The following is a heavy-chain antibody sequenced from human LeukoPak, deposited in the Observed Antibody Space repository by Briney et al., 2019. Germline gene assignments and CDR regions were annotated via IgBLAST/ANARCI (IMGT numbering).Heavy chain of an antibody. V-gene: IGHV4-4*09. D-gene: IGHD6-6*01. CDR3: ARRSREGSSSDYYMDV. CDR1: GGSFSSYY. J-gene: IGHJ6*03. Sequence: NPSETLSLTCAVYGGSFSSYYWSWIRQPPGKGLEWIGYIYTSGSTNYNPSLKSRVTISVDTSKNQFSLKLSSVTAADTAVYYCARRSREGSSSDYYMDVWGKGTTVTVSS. CDR2: IYTSGST.